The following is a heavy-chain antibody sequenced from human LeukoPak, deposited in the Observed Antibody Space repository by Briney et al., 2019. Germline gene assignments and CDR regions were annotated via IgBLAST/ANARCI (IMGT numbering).Heavy chain of an antibody. Sequence: SETLSLTCAVYGGSFSGYYWSWIRQPPGKGLEWIGEINHSGSTNYNPSLKSRVTISVDTSKNQFSLKLSSVTAADTAVYYCARGRYYYDSSGTNLDPWGQGTLVTVSS. J-gene: IGHJ5*02. CDR3: ARGRYYYDSSGTNLDP. CDR2: INHSGST. CDR1: GGSFSGYY. D-gene: IGHD3-22*01. V-gene: IGHV4-34*01.